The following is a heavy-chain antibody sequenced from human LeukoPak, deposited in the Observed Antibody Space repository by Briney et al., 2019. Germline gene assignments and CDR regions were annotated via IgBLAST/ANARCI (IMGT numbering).Heavy chain of an antibody. CDR1: GGSISSGDYY. CDR3: ARDGGGTTILGKDYHGMDV. CDR2: IYYSGST. V-gene: IGHV4-30-4*01. D-gene: IGHD3-3*01. J-gene: IGHJ6*02. Sequence: SQTLSLTCTVSGGSISSGDYYWSWIRQPPGKGLEWIGNIYYSGSTYYNPSLKSRLAISVDTSKNQFSLKLSSVTAADTAVFYCARDGGGTTILGKDYHGMDVWGQGTTVTVSS.